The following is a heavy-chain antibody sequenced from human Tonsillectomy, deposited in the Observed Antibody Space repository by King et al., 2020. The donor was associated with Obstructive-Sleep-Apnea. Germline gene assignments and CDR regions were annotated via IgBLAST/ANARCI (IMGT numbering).Heavy chain of an antibody. J-gene: IGHJ4*02. CDR2: ISGSGGST. D-gene: IGHD6-13*01. V-gene: IGHV3-23*04. CDR1: GFTFSSFA. CDR3: AKGPAQQLVPNYFDY. Sequence: VQLVESGGGLVQPGGSLRLSCAASGFTFSSFAMSWVRQAPGKGLEWVSVISGSGGSTYYAASVKGRFTISRDNSRNTLYLQMNSLRDEDTAVYYCAKGPAQQLVPNYFDYWVLGTPVTVSS.